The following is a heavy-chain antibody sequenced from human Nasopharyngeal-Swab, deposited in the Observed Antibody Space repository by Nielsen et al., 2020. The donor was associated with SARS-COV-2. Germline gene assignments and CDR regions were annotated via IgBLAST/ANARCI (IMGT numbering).Heavy chain of an antibody. Sequence: GESLKISCTASGFTFAEHAMNWVRQAPGKGLDWVGVSRGRVNGGTTEYAASVRGRFAISRDDSKNIVFLQMNNLKTEDTGVYYCIRGGDWDDHNCHYYYHMDVWGKGTTVTVSS. CDR2: SRGRVNGGTT. J-gene: IGHJ6*03. V-gene: IGHV3-49*04. CDR3: IRGGDWDDHNCHYYYHMDV. D-gene: IGHD1-1*01. CDR1: GFTFAEHA.